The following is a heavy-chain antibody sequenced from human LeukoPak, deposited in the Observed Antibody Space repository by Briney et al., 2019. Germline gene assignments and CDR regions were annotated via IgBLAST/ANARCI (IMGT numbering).Heavy chain of an antibody. CDR1: GFTFSSYA. CDR2: ISGSAGST. J-gene: IGHJ6*02. Sequence: AGGSLRLSCAASGFTFSSYAMNWVRQAPGKGLEWVSAISGSAGSTYYADSVKGRFTISRDNSKNTLYLQMNSLRAEDTAVYYCAKDVVTGTTSSYYGMDVWGQGTTVTASS. V-gene: IGHV3-23*01. D-gene: IGHD1-7*01. CDR3: AKDVVTGTTSSYYGMDV.